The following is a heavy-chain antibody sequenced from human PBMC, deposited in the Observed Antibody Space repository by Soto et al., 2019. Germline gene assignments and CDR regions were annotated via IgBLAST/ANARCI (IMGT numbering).Heavy chain of an antibody. Sequence: PSETLSLTCTVSGGSVSSGSYYWSWIRQPPGKGLEWMGCIYYSGSTNYNRSLKRRGTISVYTCKSQFSLRLSSVTAAGTAVYYCARLGESYQSLDTWGQGTLVTLSS. CDR2: IYYSGST. CDR1: GGSVSSGSYY. D-gene: IGHD2-2*01. V-gene: IGHV4-61*01. CDR3: ARLGESYQSLDT. J-gene: IGHJ5*02.